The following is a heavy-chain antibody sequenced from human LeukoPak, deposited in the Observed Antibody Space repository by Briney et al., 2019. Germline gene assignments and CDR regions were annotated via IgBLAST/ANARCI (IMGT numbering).Heavy chain of an antibody. CDR3: ARARGYYYFDY. Sequence: GGSLRLSCAASGFTFSSYWMSWVPQAPGKGLEWVANIKQDGSEKYYVDSVKGRFTISRDNAKNSLYLQMNSLRADDTAVYYCARARGYYYFDYWGQGTLVTVSS. V-gene: IGHV3-7*01. CDR1: GFTFSSYW. D-gene: IGHD1-1*01. CDR2: IKQDGSEK. J-gene: IGHJ4*02.